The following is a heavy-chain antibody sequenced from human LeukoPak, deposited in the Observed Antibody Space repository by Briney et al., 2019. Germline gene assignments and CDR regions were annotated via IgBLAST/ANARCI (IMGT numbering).Heavy chain of an antibody. CDR2: IDTNTGNP. J-gene: IGHJ4*02. CDR3: AREGLNPIAAATTQFDY. Sequence: ASVKVSCKASGYTFTSYAMNWVRQAPGQGLEWMGWIDTNTGNPTYAQGFTGRFVFSLDTSVSTAYLQISSLKAEDTAVYYCAREGLNPIAAATTQFDYWGQGTLVTVSS. CDR1: GYTFTSYA. D-gene: IGHD6-13*01. V-gene: IGHV7-4-1*02.